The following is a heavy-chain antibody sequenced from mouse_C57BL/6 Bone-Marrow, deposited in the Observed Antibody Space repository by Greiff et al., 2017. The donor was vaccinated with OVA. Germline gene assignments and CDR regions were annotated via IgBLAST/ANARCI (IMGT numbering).Heavy chain of an antibody. V-gene: IGHV5-15*01. CDR1: GFTFSDYG. Sequence: EVKLMESGGGLVQPGGSLKLSCAASGFTFSDYGMAWVRQAPRKGPEWVAFISNLAYSIYYAATVTGRFTISRENAKNTLYLEMSSLRSEDTAMYYCARLDYYDYDEGFAYWGQGTLVTVAA. CDR2: ISNLAYSI. CDR3: ARLDYYDYDEGFAY. J-gene: IGHJ3*01. D-gene: IGHD2-4*01.